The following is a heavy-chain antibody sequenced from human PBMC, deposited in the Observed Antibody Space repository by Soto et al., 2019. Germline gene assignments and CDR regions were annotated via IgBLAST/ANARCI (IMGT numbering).Heavy chain of an antibody. Sequence: ASVKVSCKASGGTFSSYTISWVRQAPGQGLEWMGRIIPILGIANYAQKFQGRVTITADKSTSTAYMELSSLRSEDTAVYYCARTSSIAARHDYYYYMDVWGKGTTVTVSS. CDR3: ARTSSIAARHDYYYYMDV. CDR1: GGTFSSYT. V-gene: IGHV1-69*02. CDR2: IIPILGIA. J-gene: IGHJ6*03. D-gene: IGHD6-6*01.